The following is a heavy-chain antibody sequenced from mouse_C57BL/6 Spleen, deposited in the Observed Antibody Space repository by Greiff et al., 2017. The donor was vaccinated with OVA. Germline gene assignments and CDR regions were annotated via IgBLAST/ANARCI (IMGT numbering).Heavy chain of an antibody. V-gene: IGHV1-78*01. CDR1: GYTFTDHT. CDR3: ARRGDSSGYVWFAY. J-gene: IGHJ3*01. Sequence: VQLQQSDAELVKPGASVKISCKVSGYTFTDHTFTWMKQRPEQGLEWIGYIYPRDGSTKYNEKLKGKATLTADKSSSTAYMQLNSLTSEDSAVYFCARRGDSSGYVWFAYWGQGTLVTVSA. D-gene: IGHD3-2*02. CDR2: IYPRDGST.